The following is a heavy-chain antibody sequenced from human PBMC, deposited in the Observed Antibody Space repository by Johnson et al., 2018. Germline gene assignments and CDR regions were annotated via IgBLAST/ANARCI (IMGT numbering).Heavy chain of an antibody. CDR2: IGYDGSNK. CDR3: AKDGYDFWSNYYYYMDV. V-gene: IGHV3-33*06. CDR1: GFTFSSYG. J-gene: IGHJ6*03. Sequence: VQLVESGGGVVQPGRSLRLSCAASGFTFSSYGMHWVRQAPGKGLEGVAVIGYDGSNKYYEDSVKGRLTISRDNSKNTLYLKMNSLRAEDTAAYYCAKDGYDFWSNYYYYMDVWGKGTTVTVSS. D-gene: IGHD3-3*01.